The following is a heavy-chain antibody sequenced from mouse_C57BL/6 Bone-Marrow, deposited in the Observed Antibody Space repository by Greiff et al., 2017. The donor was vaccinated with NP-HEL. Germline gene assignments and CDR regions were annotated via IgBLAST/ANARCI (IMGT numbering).Heavy chain of an antibody. CDR3: ARVEDSFAY. V-gene: IGHV5-16*01. CDR2: INYDGSST. CDR1: GFTFSDYY. J-gene: IGHJ3*01. Sequence: EVKVVESEGGLVQPGSSMKLSCTASGFTFSDYYMAWVRQVPEKGLEWVANINYDGSSTYYLDSLKSRFIISRDNAKNILYLQMSSLKSEDTATYYCARVEDSFAYWGQGTLVTVSA.